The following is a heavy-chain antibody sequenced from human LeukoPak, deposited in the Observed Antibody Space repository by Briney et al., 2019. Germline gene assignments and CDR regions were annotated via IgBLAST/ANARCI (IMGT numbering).Heavy chain of an antibody. CDR1: GFTFSSYW. CDR3: AREASLSTVARNYYYMDV. D-gene: IGHD2/OR15-2a*01. Sequence: PGGSLRLSCAASGFTFSSYWMSWVRQAPGKGLEWVANINQDGSEKYYVDSVKGRFTISRDNAKNSLYLQMNSLRAEDTAVHYCAREASLSTVARNYYYMDVWGKGTTVTVSS. J-gene: IGHJ6*03. V-gene: IGHV3-7*01. CDR2: INQDGSEK.